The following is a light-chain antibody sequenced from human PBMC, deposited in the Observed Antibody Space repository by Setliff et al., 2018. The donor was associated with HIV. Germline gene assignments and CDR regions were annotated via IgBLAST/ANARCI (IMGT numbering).Light chain of an antibody. Sequence: QSVLTQPPSVSAAPGQKVTISCSGSSSNIGNNYVSWYQQFPGRAPKLLIYDNNKRPSGIPDRFSGSKSGTSATLGITGLQTGDEADYYCGTWDSRLSANVFGTGTRSPS. CDR2: DNN. J-gene: IGLJ1*01. V-gene: IGLV1-51*01. CDR1: SSNIGNNY. CDR3: GTWDSRLSANV.